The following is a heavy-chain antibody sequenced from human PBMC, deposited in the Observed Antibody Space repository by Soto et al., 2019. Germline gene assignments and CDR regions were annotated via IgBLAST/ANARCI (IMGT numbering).Heavy chain of an antibody. CDR3: ARVRVKRSSGGMDV. CDR1: GFTFSSYA. CDR2: ISYDGSNK. J-gene: IGHJ6*02. Sequence: PGGSLRLSCAASGFTFSSYAMHWVRQAPGKGLEWVAVISYDGSNKYYADSVKGRFTISRDNSKNTLYLQMNSLRAEDTAVYYCARVRVKRSSGGMDVWGQGTTVIVSS. D-gene: IGHD3-10*01. V-gene: IGHV3-30-3*01.